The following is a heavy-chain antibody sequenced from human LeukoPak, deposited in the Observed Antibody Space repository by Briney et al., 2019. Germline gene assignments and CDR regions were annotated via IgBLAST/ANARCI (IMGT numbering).Heavy chain of an antibody. J-gene: IGHJ3*02. V-gene: IGHV3-30*04. CDR2: ISYDGSNE. Sequence: PGGSLRLSCAASGFTFSSYVMHSVRQAPGKGLEWVAIISYDGSNEYYADSVKGRFTISRDNSKNTLYLQMNSLRAEDTAVYYCAKERRADGDYISAFDIWGQGTMVTVSS. CDR1: GFTFSSYV. CDR3: AKERRADGDYISAFDI. D-gene: IGHD4-17*01.